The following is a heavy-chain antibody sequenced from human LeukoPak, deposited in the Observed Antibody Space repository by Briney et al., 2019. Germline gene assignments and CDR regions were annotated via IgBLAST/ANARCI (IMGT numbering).Heavy chain of an antibody. J-gene: IGHJ3*02. V-gene: IGHV4-4*07. CDR1: GGSISNYY. Sequence: SETLSLTCTVSGGSISNYYWSWIRQPAGKGLEWIGRIYTRGSTNYNPSLKSRVTMSVDTSKNQFSLKLSSVTAADTAVYYCARGRYCSADICSGGDAFDIWGQGTMVSVSS. CDR3: ARGRYCSADICSGGDAFDI. D-gene: IGHD2-15*01. CDR2: IYTRGST.